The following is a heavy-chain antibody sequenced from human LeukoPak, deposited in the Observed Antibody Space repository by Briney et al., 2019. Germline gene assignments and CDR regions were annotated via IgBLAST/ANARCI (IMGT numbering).Heavy chain of an antibody. CDR2: TYYRSKWYN. V-gene: IGHV6-1*01. CDR3: ARGERYSSAGGNWFDP. Sequence: SQTLSPTCAISGDSVSSNSAAWNWIRQSPSRGLEWLGRTYYRSKWYNDYAVSVKSRITINPDTSKNQFSLQLNSVTPEDTAVYYCARGERYSSAGGNWFDPWGQGTLVTVSS. D-gene: IGHD6-25*01. CDR1: GDSVSSNSAA. J-gene: IGHJ5*02.